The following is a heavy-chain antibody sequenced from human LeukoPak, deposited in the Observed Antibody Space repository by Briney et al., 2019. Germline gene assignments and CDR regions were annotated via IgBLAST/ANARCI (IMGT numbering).Heavy chain of an antibody. CDR3: SRGSGWLSVY. CDR1: GFTFGDYL. Sequence: GGSLRLSCTASGFTFGDYLMSWFRQAPGKGREWIGFISGGTTEYAASVKGRFTISRDDSTSIAYLQMNSLTTEDTAVYYCSRGSGWLSVYWGQGTLVTVSS. V-gene: IGHV3-49*03. D-gene: IGHD6-19*01. CDR2: ISGGTT. J-gene: IGHJ4*02.